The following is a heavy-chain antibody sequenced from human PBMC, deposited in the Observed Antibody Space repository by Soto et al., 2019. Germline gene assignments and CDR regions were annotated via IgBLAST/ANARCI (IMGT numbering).Heavy chain of an antibody. CDR1: GGSFSSYY. V-gene: IGHV4-59*08. CDR3: ARHEYCSGGSCYFPQDAFDI. J-gene: IGHJ3*02. CDR2: IYYSGST. D-gene: IGHD2-15*01. Sequence: SETLSLTCTVSGGSFSSYYWSWIRQPPGKGLEWIGYIYYSGSTNYNPSLKSRVTISVDTSKNQFSLKLSSVTAADTAVYYCARHEYCSGGSCYFPQDAFDIWGQGTMVTVSS.